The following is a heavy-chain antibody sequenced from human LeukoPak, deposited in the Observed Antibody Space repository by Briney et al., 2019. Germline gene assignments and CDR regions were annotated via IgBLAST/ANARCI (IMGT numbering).Heavy chain of an antibody. V-gene: IGHV4-34*01. D-gene: IGHD3-10*01. J-gene: IGHJ5*02. Sequence: SETLSLTCSVSGDSISSGYYWGWIRQPPGKGLEWIGEINHSGSTNYNPSLKSRVTISVDTSKNQFSLKLSSVTAADTAVYYCARHQYYYGSGSYSRYNWFDPWGQGTLVTVSS. CDR1: GDSISSGYY. CDR2: INHSGST. CDR3: ARHQYYYGSGSYSRYNWFDP.